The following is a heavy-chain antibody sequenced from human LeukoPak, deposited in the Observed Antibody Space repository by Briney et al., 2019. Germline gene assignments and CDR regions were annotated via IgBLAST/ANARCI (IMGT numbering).Heavy chain of an antibody. CDR1: GYTFSRYW. J-gene: IGHJ4*02. CDR3: ARDDHYGSGSYHFDY. D-gene: IGHD3-10*01. V-gene: IGHV3-74*01. Sequence: GGSLRLSCAASGYTFSRYWMPWVRQGPGKGLVWVSRINEDGSSTSYAESVRGRFTISRDNAKNTLYLQMNSLRAEDAAVYYCARDDHYGSGSYHFDYWGQGTRVTVSS. CDR2: INEDGSST.